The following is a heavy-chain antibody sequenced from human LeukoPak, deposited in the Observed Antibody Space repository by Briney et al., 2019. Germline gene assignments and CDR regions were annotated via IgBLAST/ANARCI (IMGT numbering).Heavy chain of an antibody. CDR1: GFTFSSYW. J-gene: IGHJ4*02. CDR3: ARDLSDYVWGSYRYMDY. CDR2: INTGSGYI. Sequence: GGSLTLTCAASGFTFSSYWMNWVRQAPGKGLEWVSSINTGSGYIYYADPEKGRFTISRDNAKHSLFLQRKSLRAEDTAVYYCARDLSDYVWGSYRYMDYWGQGTLVTVSS. V-gene: IGHV3-21*01. D-gene: IGHD3-16*02.